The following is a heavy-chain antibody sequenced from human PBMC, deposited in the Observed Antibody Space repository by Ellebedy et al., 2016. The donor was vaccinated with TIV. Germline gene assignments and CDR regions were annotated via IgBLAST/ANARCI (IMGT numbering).Heavy chain of an antibody. CDR2: IFFRGTT. Sequence: MPSETLSLTCTVSGVSIRSSSSYYWGWIRQSPGKGLEWIGSIFFRGTTYYNPSLKSRVTITVDTSKNHFSLKLTSVTAADTAVYFCAREVAASGNWFDPWGQGSLVTVSS. CDR1: GVSIRSSSSYY. CDR3: AREVAASGNWFDP. V-gene: IGHV4-39*07. J-gene: IGHJ5*02. D-gene: IGHD6-13*01.